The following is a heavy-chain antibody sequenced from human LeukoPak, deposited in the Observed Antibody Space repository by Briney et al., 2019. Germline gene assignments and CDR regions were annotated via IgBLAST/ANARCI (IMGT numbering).Heavy chain of an antibody. CDR1: GGSFSGYY. Sequence: PSETLSLTCAVYGGSFSGYYWSWIRQPPGKGLEWIGEINHSGSTNYNPSLKGRVTISVDTSKNQFSLKLSSVTAADTAVYYCARRWTMARGPINHWGQGTLVTVSS. J-gene: IGHJ4*02. D-gene: IGHD3-10*01. V-gene: IGHV4-34*01. CDR2: INHSGST. CDR3: ARRWTMARGPINH.